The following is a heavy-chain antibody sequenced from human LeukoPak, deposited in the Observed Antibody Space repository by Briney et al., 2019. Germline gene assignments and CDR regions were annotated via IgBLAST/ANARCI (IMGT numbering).Heavy chain of an antibody. CDR2: INQDGSEK. V-gene: IGHV3-7*03. J-gene: IGHJ3*02. CDR1: GFIFSSYR. D-gene: IGHD3-9*01. CDR3: ARRRGGADWSAFDI. Sequence: HPGGSLRLSCAASGFIFSSYRMNWVRQAPGKGLEWVANINQDGSEKYYVDSVKGRFTISRDNAKNSLYLQMNSLRAEDTAAYFCARRRGGADWSAFDIWGQGTMVTVSS.